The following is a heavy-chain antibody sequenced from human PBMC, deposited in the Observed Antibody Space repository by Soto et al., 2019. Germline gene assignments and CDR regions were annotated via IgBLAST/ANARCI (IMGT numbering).Heavy chain of an antibody. J-gene: IGHJ5*02. CDR2: IIPIFGTA. V-gene: IGHV1-69*01. CDR3: ARDPNMVRGVIIPWFDP. D-gene: IGHD3-10*01. Sequence: QVQLVQSGAEVKKPGSSVKVSCKASGGTFSSYAISWVRQAPGQGLEWMGGIIPIFGTANYAQKFQGRVTITADESTSTAYMELSSLRSEDTAVYYCARDPNMVRGVIIPWFDPWGQGTLVTVSS. CDR1: GGTFSSYA.